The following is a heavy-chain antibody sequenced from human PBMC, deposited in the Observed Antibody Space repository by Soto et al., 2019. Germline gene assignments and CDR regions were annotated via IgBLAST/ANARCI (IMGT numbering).Heavy chain of an antibody. CDR1: GFTFSSYA. J-gene: IGHJ4*02. V-gene: IGHV3-23*01. CDR2: ISGSGGST. CDR3: AKDLYDSSTYYYWVGGL. Sequence: PGGSLRLSCAASGFTFSSYAMSWVRQAPGKGLEWVSAISGSGGSTYYADSVRGRFTISRDNSKNTLYLQMNSLRAEDTAVYYCAKDLYDSSTYYYWVGGLWGQGTLVTVSS. D-gene: IGHD3-22*01.